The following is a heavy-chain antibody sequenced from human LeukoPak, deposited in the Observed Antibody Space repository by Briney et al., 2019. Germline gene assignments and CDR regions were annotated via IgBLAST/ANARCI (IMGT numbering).Heavy chain of an antibody. CDR3: ARVVGSSWYCFDY. Sequence: SETLSLTCAVSGYSIGSGYYWGWIRQPPGKGLEGIGSIYHSGSTYYNASLKRRVTVSVDTSKNQFSLKLSSVTAADPAVYYCARVVGSSWYCFDYWGQGTLVTVSS. CDR1: GYSIGSGYY. CDR2: IYHSGST. V-gene: IGHV4-38-2*01. J-gene: IGHJ4*02. D-gene: IGHD6-13*01.